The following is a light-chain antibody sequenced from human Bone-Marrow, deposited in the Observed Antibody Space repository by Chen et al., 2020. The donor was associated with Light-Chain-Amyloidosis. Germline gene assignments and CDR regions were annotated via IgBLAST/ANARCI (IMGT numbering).Light chain of an antibody. CDR3: QVWDRSSDRPV. CDR1: NIGSTI. Sequence: SYVLTQPSSVSVAPGQTAPIACGGNNIGSTIVHWYQQTPGQAPLLVVYDYSDRPSGIPERLSGANSGSTATLTISRGEAGDEADYYCQVWDRSSDRPVFGGGTKLTVL. CDR2: DYS. J-gene: IGLJ3*02. V-gene: IGLV3-21*02.